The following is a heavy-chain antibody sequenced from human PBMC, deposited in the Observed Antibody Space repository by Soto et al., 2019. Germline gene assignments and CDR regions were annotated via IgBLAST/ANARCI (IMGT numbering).Heavy chain of an antibody. Sequence: VQLLESGGGLIQPGGSLRLSCAASGFTFSYGIHWLRQAPGKGLEWVAYISYDSSNKFYEDSVKGRFTISRDNSKNTQFLQMNSLRAGDTAVYYCAKLVIGYCSGNTCDDYWGQGTLVAVSS. V-gene: IGHV3-30*18. CDR3: AKLVIGYCSGNTCDDY. D-gene: IGHD2-15*01. CDR1: GFTFSYG. J-gene: IGHJ4*02. CDR2: ISYDSSNK.